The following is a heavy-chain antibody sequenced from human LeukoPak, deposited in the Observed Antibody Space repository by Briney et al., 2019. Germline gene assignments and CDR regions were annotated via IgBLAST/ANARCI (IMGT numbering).Heavy chain of an antibody. J-gene: IGHJ4*02. CDR1: RSPFSTYA. CDR3: ANYRKPQGLDY. Sequence: GGSLRLSCAVSRSPFSTYAMSWVRQAPGQGPEWVSAISANGADEYYADSVRGRFTISRDNSKNTLFLQMTSLDVEDTAVYYCANYRKPQGLDYWGQGTLVTVSS. CDR2: ISANGADE. D-gene: IGHD1-14*01. V-gene: IGHV3-23*01.